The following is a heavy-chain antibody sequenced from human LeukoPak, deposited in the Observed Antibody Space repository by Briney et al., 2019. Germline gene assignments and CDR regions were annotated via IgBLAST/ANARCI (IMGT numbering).Heavy chain of an antibody. Sequence: GASVKVSCKASGYTFTSYGISWVRQAPGQGLEWMGWISAYNRNTNYAQKLQGRVTMTTDTSTSTAYMELRSLRSDDTAVYYCARDDGRITIFGVVINPMTPDYYYYGMDVWGQGTTVTVSS. D-gene: IGHD3-3*01. CDR3: ARDDGRITIFGVVINPMTPDYYYYGMDV. CDR2: ISAYNRNT. CDR1: GYTFTSYG. J-gene: IGHJ6*02. V-gene: IGHV1-18*01.